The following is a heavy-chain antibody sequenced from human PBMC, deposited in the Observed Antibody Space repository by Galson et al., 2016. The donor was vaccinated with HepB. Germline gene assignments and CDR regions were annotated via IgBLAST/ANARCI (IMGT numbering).Heavy chain of an antibody. CDR2: IYTSGST. J-gene: IGHJ6*03. V-gene: IGHV4-61*02. D-gene: IGHD6-13*01. Sequence: TLSLTCSVSGESISSGTHYWTWIRQSAGQGLEWIGRIYTSGSTNDNPSLKSRVIMSVDMSKNQFSLKLSSVTAADTAVYYCARGYYYMDVWGRGITVTVSS. CDR1: GESISSGTHY. CDR3: ARGYYYMDV.